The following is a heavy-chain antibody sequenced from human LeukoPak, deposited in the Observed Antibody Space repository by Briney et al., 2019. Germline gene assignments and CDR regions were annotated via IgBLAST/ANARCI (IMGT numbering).Heavy chain of an antibody. J-gene: IGHJ6*03. D-gene: IGHD6-6*01. CDR2: IVVGSGNT. V-gene: IGHV1-58*02. CDR1: GFTFTSSA. CDR3: ARGGIAARGMDV. Sequence: SVKVSCKASGFTFTSSAMQWVRQARGQRLEWIGWIVVGSGNTNYAQKFQERVTITRDMSTSTAYMELSSLRSEDTAVYYCARGGIAARGMDVWGKGTTVTVSS.